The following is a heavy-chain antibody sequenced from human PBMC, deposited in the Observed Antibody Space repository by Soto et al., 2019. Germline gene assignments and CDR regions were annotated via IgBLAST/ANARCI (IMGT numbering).Heavy chain of an antibody. D-gene: IGHD3-3*01. V-gene: IGHV3-30-3*01. CDR3: ARDRDFWSGYNAYYYGMDV. J-gene: IGHJ6*02. Sequence: QVQLVESGGGVVQPGRSLRLSCAASGFTFSSYAMHWVRQAPGKGLEWVAVISYDGSNKYYADSVKGRFTISRDNSKNTVYLQMNSMRAEDTAVYYWARDRDFWSGYNAYYYGMDVWGQGTTVTVSS. CDR2: ISYDGSNK. CDR1: GFTFSSYA.